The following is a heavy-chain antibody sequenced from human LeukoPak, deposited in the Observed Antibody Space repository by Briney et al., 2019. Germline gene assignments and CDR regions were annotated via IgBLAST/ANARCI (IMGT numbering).Heavy chain of an antibody. V-gene: IGHV1-18*01. D-gene: IGHD1-26*01. CDR2: ISAYNGNT. CDR1: GYTFTSYG. Sequence: GASVKVSCKASGYTFTSYGISWVRQAPGQGPEWMGWISAYNGNTNYAQKLQGRVTMTTDTSTSTAYMELRSLRSDDTAVYYCARDRGGSYSELPDAFDIWGQGTMVTVSS. J-gene: IGHJ3*02. CDR3: ARDRGGSYSELPDAFDI.